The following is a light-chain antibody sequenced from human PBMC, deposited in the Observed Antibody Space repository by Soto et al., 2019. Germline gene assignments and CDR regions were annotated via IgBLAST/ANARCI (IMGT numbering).Light chain of an antibody. V-gene: IGKV1-39*01. J-gene: IGKJ1*01. CDR2: KAS. CDR1: QSISTY. CDR3: QQSYSSPPT. Sequence: EIQMTQSPSSLSASVGDRVTVTCRASQSISTYLNWYQQIPGKAPKLLISKASTLRGGAPSRFSGRGSGTDFTLTISSLQPEDFATYFCQQSYSSPPTFGQGTKVDIK.